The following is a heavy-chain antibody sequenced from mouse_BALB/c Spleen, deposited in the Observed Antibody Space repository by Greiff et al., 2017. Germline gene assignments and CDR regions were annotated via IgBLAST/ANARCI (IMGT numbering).Heavy chain of an antibody. CDR1: GYTFTSYY. CDR3: ARYVYAMDY. V-gene: IGHV1S56*01. J-gene: IGHJ4*01. Sequence: QVQLQQSGPELVKPGASVRISCKASGYTFTSYYIHWVKQRPGQGLEWIGWIYPGNVNTKYNEKFKGKATLTADKSSSTAYMQLSSLTSEDSAVYFCARYVYAMDYWGQGTSVTVSS. CDR2: IYPGNVNT.